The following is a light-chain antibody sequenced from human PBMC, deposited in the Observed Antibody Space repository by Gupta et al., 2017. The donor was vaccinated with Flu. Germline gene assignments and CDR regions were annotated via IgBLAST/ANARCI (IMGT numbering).Light chain of an antibody. Sequence: SLGERATINCKSSQSVLYSSDNKNYLAWHQQKPGQPPKLLIYWASTRESGVPDRFSDSGSGTXFTLTIXSLQAEDVAVYYCQQDDSTPRTFGXGTKVEI. CDR2: WAS. V-gene: IGKV4-1*01. J-gene: IGKJ1*01. CDR1: QSVLYSSDNKNY. CDR3: QQDDSTPRT.